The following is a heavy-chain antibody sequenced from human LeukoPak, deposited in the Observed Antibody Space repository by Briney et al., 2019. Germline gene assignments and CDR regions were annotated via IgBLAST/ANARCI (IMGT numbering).Heavy chain of an antibody. CDR1: GGSVNSGNYY. D-gene: IGHD3-22*01. Sequence: PSETLSLTCSVSGGSVNSGNYYWSWIRQPPGKGLEWIGYIYYSGSTSYSPSLKSRVTISLGTSRNQFSLKLTSVTAADTAVYFCARGRVYYDSGAYHWGQGTLVTVSS. CDR3: ARGRVYYDSGAYH. CDR2: IYYSGST. V-gene: IGHV4-61*01. J-gene: IGHJ5*02.